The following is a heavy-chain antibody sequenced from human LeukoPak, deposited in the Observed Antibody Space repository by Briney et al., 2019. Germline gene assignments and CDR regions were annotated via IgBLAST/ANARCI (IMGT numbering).Heavy chain of an antibody. Sequence: GESLKISCKGYGYSLISYWIGWVRQMPGKGLEWMGIIYPGDSDTRCSPSFQGQVTISADKSISTAYLQWSSLKASDTAMYYCVRRDYGGLDDFDLWGQGTMVTVSS. CDR3: VRRDYGGLDDFDL. D-gene: IGHD4-23*01. CDR2: IYPGDSDT. V-gene: IGHV5-51*01. CDR1: GYSLISYW. J-gene: IGHJ3*01.